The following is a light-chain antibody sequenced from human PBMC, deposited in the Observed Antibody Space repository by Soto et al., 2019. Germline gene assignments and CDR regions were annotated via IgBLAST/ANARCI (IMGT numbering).Light chain of an antibody. CDR3: QSYDSSLSGYV. Sequence: QSVLTQPPSVSGAPGQRVTISCTGSSSNIGAGYDVHWYQQLPGTAPKLLSYGNSHRPSGVPYRFSGSKSGTSASLAITGLQAEDEADYYCQSYDSSLSGYVFGTGTKLTVL. J-gene: IGLJ1*01. V-gene: IGLV1-40*01. CDR1: SSNIGAGYD. CDR2: GNS.